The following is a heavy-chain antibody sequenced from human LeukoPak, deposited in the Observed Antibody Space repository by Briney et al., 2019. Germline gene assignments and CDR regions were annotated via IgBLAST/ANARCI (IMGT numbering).Heavy chain of an antibody. J-gene: IGHJ4*02. D-gene: IGHD4-17*01. Sequence: GGSLRLSCAASGFTFSGSAMHWVRQASGKGLEGVGRIRSKANSYATAYAASVKGRFTISRDDSKNTAYLQMNSLKTEDTAVYYCTSLTTVTPPFDYWGQGTLVTVSS. CDR3: TSLTTVTPPFDY. CDR2: IRSKANSYAT. V-gene: IGHV3-73*01. CDR1: GFTFSGSA.